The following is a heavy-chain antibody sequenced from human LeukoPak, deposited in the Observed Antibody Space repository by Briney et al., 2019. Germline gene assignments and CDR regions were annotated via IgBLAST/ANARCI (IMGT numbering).Heavy chain of an antibody. Sequence: GGSLRLSCAASGFTFGSYEMNWVRQAPGKGLEWVSYISSSGSTIYYADSVKGRFTISRDNAKNSLYLQMNSLRAEDTAVYYCAREDGYNRNYGYWGQGTLVTVSS. CDR3: AREDGYNRNYGY. J-gene: IGHJ4*02. CDR2: ISSSGSTI. V-gene: IGHV3-48*03. D-gene: IGHD1-14*01. CDR1: GFTFGSYE.